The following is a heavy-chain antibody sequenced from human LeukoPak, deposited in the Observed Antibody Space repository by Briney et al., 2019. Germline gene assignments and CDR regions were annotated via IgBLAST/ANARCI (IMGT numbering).Heavy chain of an antibody. D-gene: IGHD2-2*01. CDR3: AREAYCGGPSCFAVNYMDV. J-gene: IGHJ6*03. CDR1: GSGFTFSEFW. V-gene: IGHV3-7*01. CDR2: IKGDGSET. Sequence: GGSLRLSCVASGSGFTFSEFWMGWVRQAPGERLEWVANIKGDGSETYYVDSVKGRFTISRDNVKNSVYLQMNSLRADDTFMYRCAREAYCGGPSCFAVNYMDVWGKGTTVTVSS.